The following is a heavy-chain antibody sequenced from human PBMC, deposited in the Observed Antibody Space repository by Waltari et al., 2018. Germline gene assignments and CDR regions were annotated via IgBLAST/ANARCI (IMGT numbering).Heavy chain of an antibody. CDR2: INPSGGST. CDR3: ARDPTLTIFGVVYFDY. D-gene: IGHD3-3*01. CDR1: GYTFTSYY. V-gene: IGHV1-46*01. Sequence: QVQLVQSGAEVKKPGASVKVSCKASGYTFTSYYMHWVRQAPGQGLEWMGIINPSGGSTSYAQKFQGRVTMTRDTSTSTVYMELSSLRSEDTAVYYCARDPTLTIFGVVYFDYWGQGTLVTVSS. J-gene: IGHJ4*02.